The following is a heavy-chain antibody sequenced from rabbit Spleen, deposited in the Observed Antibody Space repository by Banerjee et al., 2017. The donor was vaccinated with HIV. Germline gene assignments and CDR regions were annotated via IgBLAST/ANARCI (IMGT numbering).Heavy chain of an antibody. CDR1: GFSFSDRDV. J-gene: IGHJ6*01. Sequence: QEQLEESGGGLVKPEGSLTLTCKASGFSFSDRDVMCWVRQAPGKGLEWIACIDIGSRDFIYYASWAKGRFTISKTSSTTVTLQMTSLTVADTATYFCARDTGSSFSTYGMDLWGPGTLVTVS. CDR3: ARDTGSSFSTYGMDL. V-gene: IGHV1S45*01. CDR2: IDIGSRDFI. D-gene: IGHD8-1*01.